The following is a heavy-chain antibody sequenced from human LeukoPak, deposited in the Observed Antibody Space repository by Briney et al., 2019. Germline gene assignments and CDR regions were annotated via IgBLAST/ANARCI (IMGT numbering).Heavy chain of an antibody. CDR2: IYSGGST. D-gene: IGHD5/OR15-5a*01. CDR1: GFTFSSYA. Sequence: GGSLRLSCAASGFTFSSYAMSWVRQAPGKGLEWVSVIYSGGSTYYADSVKGRFTISRDNSKNTLYLQMNSLRAEDTAVYYCAREPQLYARAFDIWGQGTMVTVSS. V-gene: IGHV3-53*01. J-gene: IGHJ3*02. CDR3: AREPQLYARAFDI.